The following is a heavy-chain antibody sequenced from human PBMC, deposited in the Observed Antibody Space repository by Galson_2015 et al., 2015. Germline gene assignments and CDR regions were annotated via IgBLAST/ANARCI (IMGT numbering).Heavy chain of an antibody. J-gene: IGHJ4*02. CDR2: INSDGTSK. V-gene: IGHV3-74*01. Sequence: SLRLSCAASGFTFSSDWMHWVRQAPGKGLVRISRINSDGTSKTYADSVKGRFTISRDNAKNTLYLQMNSLRAEDTAVYYCARDPLWDRTVGFDYWGQGTLVTVSS. CDR3: ARDPLWDRTVGFDY. CDR1: GFTFSSDW. D-gene: IGHD3-16*01.